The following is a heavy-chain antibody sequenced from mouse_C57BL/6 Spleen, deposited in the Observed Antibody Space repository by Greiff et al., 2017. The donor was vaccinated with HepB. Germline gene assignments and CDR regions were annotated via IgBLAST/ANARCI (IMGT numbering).Heavy chain of an antibody. Sequence: QVQLQQSGPELVKPGASVKISCKASGYAFSSSWMNWVKQRPGKGLEWIGRIYPGDGDTNYNGKFKGKATLTADKSSSTAYMQLSSLTSEDSAVYFCARREGGYDDGDFDYWGQGTTLTVSS. CDR1: GYAFSSSW. CDR2: IYPGDGDT. CDR3: ARREGGYDDGDFDY. D-gene: IGHD2-2*01. J-gene: IGHJ2*01. V-gene: IGHV1-82*01.